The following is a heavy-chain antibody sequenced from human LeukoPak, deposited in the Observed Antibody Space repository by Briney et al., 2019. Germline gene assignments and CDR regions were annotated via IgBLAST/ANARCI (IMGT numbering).Heavy chain of an antibody. CDR2: IRYDGSNK. J-gene: IGHJ6*03. CDR3: AKFTYSSGYYFDYYYYMDV. CDR1: GFTFSSYG. Sequence: GGSLRLSCAASGFTFSSYGMHWVRQAPGKGLEWVAFIRYDGSNKYYADSVKGRFTISRDNSRNTLYLQMNSLRAEDTAVYYCAKFTYSSGYYFDYYYYMDVWGKGTTVTISS. D-gene: IGHD3-22*01. V-gene: IGHV3-30*02.